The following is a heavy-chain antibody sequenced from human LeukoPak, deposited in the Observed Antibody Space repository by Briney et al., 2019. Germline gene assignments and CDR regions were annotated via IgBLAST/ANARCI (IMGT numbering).Heavy chain of an antibody. CDR1: GGTFSSYA. J-gene: IGHJ5*02. V-gene: IGHV1-69*13. CDR3: ARASSGWYGDP. Sequence: SVKVSCKASGGTFSSYAISWVRQAPGQGLEWMGGIITNYGTTNYAQKYQGRVTITADESTTTVYMELSSLRSDDTAVYYCARASSGWYGDPWGQGTLVTVSS. CDR2: IITNYGTT. D-gene: IGHD6-19*01.